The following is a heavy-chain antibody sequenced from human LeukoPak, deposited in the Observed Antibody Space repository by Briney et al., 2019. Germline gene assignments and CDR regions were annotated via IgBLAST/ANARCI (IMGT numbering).Heavy chain of an antibody. CDR3: ARDRLWFGELLGAFDI. J-gene: IGHJ3*02. CDR1: GFTVSSNY. D-gene: IGHD3-10*01. Sequence: GGSLRLSCAASGFTVSSNYMSWVRQAPGKGLEWVSVIYSGGSTYYADSVKGRLSISRDNSKNTLYLQMNSLRAEDTAVYYCARDRLWFGELLGAFDIWGQGTMVTVSS. V-gene: IGHV3-66*02. CDR2: IYSGGST.